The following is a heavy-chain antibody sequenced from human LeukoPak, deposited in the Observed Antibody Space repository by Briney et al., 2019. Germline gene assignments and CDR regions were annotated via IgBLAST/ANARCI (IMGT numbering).Heavy chain of an antibody. CDR3: AREYYYGSGGYAFDI. Sequence: GGSLRLSCAASGFTVSSNYMSWVRQAPGKGLEWVSVIYSGGSTYYADSVKGRFTISRDNSKNTLYLQMNSLRGEDTAVYCCAREYYYGSGGYAFDIWGQGTMVTVSS. J-gene: IGHJ3*02. D-gene: IGHD3-10*01. CDR2: IYSGGST. CDR1: GFTVSSNY. V-gene: IGHV3-53*05.